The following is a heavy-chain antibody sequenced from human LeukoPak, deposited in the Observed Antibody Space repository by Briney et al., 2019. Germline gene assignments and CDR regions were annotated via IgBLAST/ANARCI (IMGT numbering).Heavy chain of an antibody. D-gene: IGHD3-16*02. CDR1: GGSFSGYY. CDR2: INHSGST. Sequence: SETLSLTCAVYGGSFSGYYWSWIRQPPGKGLEWIGEINHSGSTNYNPSLKSRVTISVDTSKNQFSLKLSSVTAADTAVYYCARHEYYDYVWGSYRRDAFDIWGQGTMVTVSS. V-gene: IGHV4-34*01. J-gene: IGHJ3*02. CDR3: ARHEYYDYVWGSYRRDAFDI.